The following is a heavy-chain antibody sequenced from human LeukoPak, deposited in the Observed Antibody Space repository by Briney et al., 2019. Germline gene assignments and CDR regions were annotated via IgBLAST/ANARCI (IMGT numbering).Heavy chain of an antibody. CDR1: GYSFTSYW. CDR2: IYPGDSDT. CDR3: ARRGYCSGGSCYSLNWFDP. V-gene: IGHV5-51*01. D-gene: IGHD2-15*01. Sequence: GESLQISCKGSGYSFTSYWIGWVRPMPGKGLEWMGIIYPGDSDTRYSPSFQGQVTISADKSISTAYLQWSSLKASDTAMYYCARRGYCSGGSCYSLNWFDPWGQGTLVTVSS. J-gene: IGHJ5*02.